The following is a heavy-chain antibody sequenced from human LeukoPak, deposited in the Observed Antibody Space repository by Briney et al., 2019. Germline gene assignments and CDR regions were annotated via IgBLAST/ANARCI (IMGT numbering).Heavy chain of an antibody. J-gene: IGHJ4*02. CDR2: ISGDGSST. D-gene: IGHD1-7*01. CDR3: ARGGWGTAIDY. V-gene: IGHV3-74*01. Sequence: PGGSLRLSCAASGFTFSSYWMHWVRQAPGKGRVWVSYISGDGSSTTYADSVKGRFTISRDNAKNTLDLQMNSLRAEDTAVYYCARGGWGTAIDYWAQGTLVTVSS. CDR1: GFTFSSYW.